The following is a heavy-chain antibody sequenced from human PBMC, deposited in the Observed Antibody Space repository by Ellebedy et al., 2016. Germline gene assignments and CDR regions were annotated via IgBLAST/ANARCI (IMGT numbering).Heavy chain of an antibody. CDR2: IGTLSDT. D-gene: IGHD6-19*01. V-gene: IGHV3-13*01. CDR1: GFSFSSYD. CDR3: ARDGRTSGWHPEFDS. J-gene: IGHJ4*02. Sequence: GGSLRLSCVASGFSFSSYDMHWVRQVTGKGLEWVAAIGTLSDTFYPGSVKGRFTISRENAKNSLYLQMNNLRVEDTAVYYCARDGRTSGWHPEFDSWGQGTLVTVSS.